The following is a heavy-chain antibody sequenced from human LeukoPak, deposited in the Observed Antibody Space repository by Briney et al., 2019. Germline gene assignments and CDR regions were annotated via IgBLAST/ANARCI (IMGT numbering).Heavy chain of an antibody. D-gene: IGHD3-22*01. Sequence: PGRSLRLSCAASGFTFSTYGMHWVRQAPGKGLEWVAVISYDGSNKYYVDSVKGRFTISRDNSKNTLYLQMNTLRAGDTAVYYCAKDYYDSSGYLDDFDIWGQGTMVTVSS. CDR3: AKDYYDSSGYLDDFDI. CDR1: GFTFSTYG. V-gene: IGHV3-30*18. J-gene: IGHJ3*02. CDR2: ISYDGSNK.